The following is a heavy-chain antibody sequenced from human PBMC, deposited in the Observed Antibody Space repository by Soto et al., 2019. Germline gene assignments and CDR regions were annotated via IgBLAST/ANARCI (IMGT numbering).Heavy chain of an antibody. D-gene: IGHD6-6*01. CDR3: AGGSRYSSSSYFDY. CDR2: IYHSGCT. J-gene: IGHJ4*02. CDR1: GGSISSSNW. Sequence: SETLSLTCAVSGGSISSSNWCSWVRQPPGKGLECIGEIYHSGCTNYNPSLKSRVTISVDKSKNQFSLKLSSVTAADTAVYYCAGGSRYSSSSYFDYWGQGTLVTVSS. V-gene: IGHV4-4*02.